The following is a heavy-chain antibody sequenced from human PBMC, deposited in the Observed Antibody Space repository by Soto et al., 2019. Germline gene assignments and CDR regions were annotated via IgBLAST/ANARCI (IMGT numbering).Heavy chain of an antibody. V-gene: IGHV3-23*01. CDR1: GFTFSSYA. CDR3: AKDLYPGYCNNGVCYGGKFDY. D-gene: IGHD2-8*01. CDR2: ISGSGGGT. Sequence: EVQLLESGGGLVQPGGSLRLSCAASGFTFSSYAMSWVRQAPGKGLEWVSAISGSGGGTYYADSVKGRFTISRDNSKNTLYLQMNSLRAEDTAVYYCAKDLYPGYCNNGVCYGGKFDYWGQGTLVTVSS. J-gene: IGHJ4*02.